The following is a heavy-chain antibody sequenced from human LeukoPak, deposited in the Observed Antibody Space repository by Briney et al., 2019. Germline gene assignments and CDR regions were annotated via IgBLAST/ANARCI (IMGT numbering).Heavy chain of an antibody. CDR2: ISSRSSHT. Sequence: TGGSLRLSCAASGFTFSDYYMSWIRQAPGKGLEWVSYISSRSSHTNYADSVKGRFTISRDNAKNSLYLQMNSLRAEDTAVCYCARFSSGWYYFDYWGQGTLVTVSS. CDR3: ARFSSGWYYFDY. J-gene: IGHJ4*02. D-gene: IGHD6-19*01. V-gene: IGHV3-11*03. CDR1: GFTFSDYY.